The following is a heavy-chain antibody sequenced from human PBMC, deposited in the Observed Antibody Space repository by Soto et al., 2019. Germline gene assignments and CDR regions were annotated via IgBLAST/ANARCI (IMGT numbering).Heavy chain of an antibody. D-gene: IGHD1-1*01. Sequence: SETLSLTCTVSGASISGFYWSWIRKSAGKGLEWIGRIYATGTTDYNPSLKSRVMMSVDTSKKQFSLKLRSVTVADTAVYYCVRDGTKTLRDWFDPWGQGISVTVSS. CDR2: IYATGTT. V-gene: IGHV4-4*07. CDR1: GASISGFY. J-gene: IGHJ5*02. CDR3: VRDGTKTLRDWFDP.